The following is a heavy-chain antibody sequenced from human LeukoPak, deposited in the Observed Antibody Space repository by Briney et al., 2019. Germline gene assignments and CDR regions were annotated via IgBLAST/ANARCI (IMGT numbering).Heavy chain of an antibody. CDR1: GLTFSSYD. D-gene: IGHD4-17*01. CDR2: ISRSSGSSI. Sequence: PGGSLRLSCEASGLTFSSYDMNWVRQAPGKGLEWVSYISRSSGSSIYYADSVKGRFTVSRDNAKNSLYLQMNILRGDDTAVYYCAKYSGAYAIEYWGQGTLVTVSS. V-gene: IGHV3-48*03. J-gene: IGHJ4*02. CDR3: AKYSGAYAIEY.